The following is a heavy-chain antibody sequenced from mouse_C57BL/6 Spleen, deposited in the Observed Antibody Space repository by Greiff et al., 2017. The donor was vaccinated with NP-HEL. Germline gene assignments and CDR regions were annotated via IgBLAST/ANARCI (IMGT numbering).Heavy chain of an antibody. CDR1: GYTFTDYY. J-gene: IGHJ1*03. Sequence: VKLMESGAELVRPGASVKLSCKASGYTFTDYYINWVKQRPGQGLEWIARIYPGSGNTYYNETFKGKATLTAEKSSSTAYMHLSSLTSEDSAVYFCARDYGNPDWYFDVWGTGTTVTVSS. CDR3: ARDYGNPDWYFDV. V-gene: IGHV1-76*01. CDR2: IYPGSGNT. D-gene: IGHD2-1*01.